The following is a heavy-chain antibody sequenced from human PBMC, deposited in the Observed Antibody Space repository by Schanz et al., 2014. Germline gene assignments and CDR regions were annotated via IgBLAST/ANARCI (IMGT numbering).Heavy chain of an antibody. J-gene: IGHJ4*02. Sequence: EMQLLESGGGLAQPGGSLRLSCAASGFTFTNYAMSWVRQAPGKGLEWVSLISDSGDTAYYADSVKGRFTISRDNAENTLFLQMNSLRAEDTAVDYCARKVVATIGGYYDNWGQGTLVIVSS. D-gene: IGHD5-12*01. CDR2: ISDSGDTA. CDR3: ARKVVATIGGYYDN. CDR1: GFTFTNYA. V-gene: IGHV3-23*01.